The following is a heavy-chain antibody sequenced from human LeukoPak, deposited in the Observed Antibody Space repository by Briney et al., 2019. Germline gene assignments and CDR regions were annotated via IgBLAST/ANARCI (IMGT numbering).Heavy chain of an antibody. V-gene: IGHV3-21*06. CDR3: VRDSYWLGGSIGAFDI. D-gene: IGHD3-10*01. CDR2: ISSSSSYI. Sequence: GGSLRLSCAASGFSFTTSTMNWVRQAPGKGLEWVSSISSSSSYIYYADSVKGRFTISRDNAKNSLSLQMNSLRAEDTAIYYCVRDSYWLGGSIGAFDIWGQGTMVTVSS. CDR1: GFSFTTST. J-gene: IGHJ3*02.